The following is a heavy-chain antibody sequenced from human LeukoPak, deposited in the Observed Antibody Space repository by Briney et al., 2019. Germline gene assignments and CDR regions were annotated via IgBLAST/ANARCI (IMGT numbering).Heavy chain of an antibody. CDR1: GVSIKTNSDY. V-gene: IGHV4-39*02. J-gene: IGHJ5*02. D-gene: IGHD5-12*01. Sequence: SETLSLTCNVSGVSIKTNSDYWAWLRQPPGKGLEWIGSIYHVGGTYYNPSLKSRVTISIDTSKNQFSLKLTSVTAADTAIYYCARDGRSGYEDLWGPGTLVTVSS. CDR3: ARDGRSGYEDL. CDR2: IYHVGGT.